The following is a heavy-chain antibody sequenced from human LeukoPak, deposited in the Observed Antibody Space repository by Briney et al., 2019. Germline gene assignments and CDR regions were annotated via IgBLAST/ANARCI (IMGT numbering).Heavy chain of an antibody. Sequence: SVKGSCKTSGGDFSSYALSWVRQATGQGLEWMGGIIPGLGRATYAQKFQCRVTITADESTSTAHIELTSMRSEDRAIYYCAGGQQLVLLNWFHTWGQGTLVTGSS. CDR2: IIPGLGRA. V-gene: IGHV1-69*10. CDR3: AGGQQLVLLNWFHT. CDR1: GGDFSSYA. D-gene: IGHD6-13*01. J-gene: IGHJ5*02.